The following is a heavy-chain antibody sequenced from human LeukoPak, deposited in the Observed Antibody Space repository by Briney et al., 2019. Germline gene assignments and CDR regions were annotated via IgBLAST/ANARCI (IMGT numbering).Heavy chain of an antibody. V-gene: IGHV3-15*01. J-gene: IGHJ4*02. Sequence: GGSLRLSCAASGFTFSNAWMSWVRQAPGKGLEWVGRIKSKTDGGTTDYAAPVKGRFTISRDDSKNTLYLQMNSLKTEDTAVYYCTSCITMVRGAWGYYFDYWGQGTLVTVSS. CDR1: GFTFSNAW. CDR3: TSCITMVRGAWGYYFDY. D-gene: IGHD3-10*01. CDR2: IKSKTDGGTT.